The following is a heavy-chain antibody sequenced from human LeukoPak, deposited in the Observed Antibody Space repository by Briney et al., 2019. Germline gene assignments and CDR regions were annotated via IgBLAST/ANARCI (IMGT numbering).Heavy chain of an antibody. D-gene: IGHD6-19*01. V-gene: IGHV3-7*01. J-gene: IGHJ4*02. Sequence: EPGGSLRLSCGASGFIFSRFWMTWVRQAPGKGLEWVANIKQDGSEKYYVDSVKGRFTISRDNAKNSLYLQMNSLRVQDMAVYYSARNPTKWLDLPLLWGQGTLVTVSS. CDR2: IKQDGSEK. CDR3: ARNPTKWLDLPLL. CDR1: GFIFSRFW.